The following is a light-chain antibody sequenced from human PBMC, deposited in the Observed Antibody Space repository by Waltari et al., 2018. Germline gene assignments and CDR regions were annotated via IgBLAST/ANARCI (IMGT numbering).Light chain of an antibody. Sequence: QSALTQPASVSGSPGQSITISCTGTSSDAGNYNLVSWYQQYPGKAPKVMIYDDNRRPSGVSDRFSGSKSGNTASLTISGVQAEDEADYYCCSYAGSYTWVFGGGTKLTVL. V-gene: IGLV2-23*01. J-gene: IGLJ3*02. CDR1: SSDAGNYNL. CDR3: CSYAGSYTWV. CDR2: DDN.